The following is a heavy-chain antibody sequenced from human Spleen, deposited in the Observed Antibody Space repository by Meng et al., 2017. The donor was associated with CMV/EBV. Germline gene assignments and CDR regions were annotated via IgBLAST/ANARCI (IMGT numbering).Heavy chain of an antibody. CDR3: ARANGYSFDY. CDR1: AFTFSNFG. V-gene: IGHV3-33*01. Sequence: LPCAASAFTFSNFGVHWVRRAPGEGLEWLALVWFDGSKKYYADSVKGRFTISRDNSKNTVFLQMNSLRAEDTAVYYCARANGYSFDYWGQGALVTVSS. D-gene: IGHD5-24*01. CDR2: VWFDGSKK. J-gene: IGHJ4*02.